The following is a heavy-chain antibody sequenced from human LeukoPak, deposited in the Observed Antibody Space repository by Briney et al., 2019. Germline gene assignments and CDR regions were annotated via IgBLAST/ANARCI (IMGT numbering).Heavy chain of an antibody. CDR3: ARDRYYGSGSQKPFDY. D-gene: IGHD3-10*01. J-gene: IGHJ4*02. CDR2: LNWNGDNT. V-gene: IGHV3-20*04. Sequence: GGSLRLSCAASGFIFYDYGMSWVRQAPGKGLEWVSGLNWNGDNTGYADSVKGRFTISRDNARNSLYLQMNSLRAEDTALYYCARDRYYGSGSQKPFDYWGQGTLVTVSS. CDR1: GFIFYDYG.